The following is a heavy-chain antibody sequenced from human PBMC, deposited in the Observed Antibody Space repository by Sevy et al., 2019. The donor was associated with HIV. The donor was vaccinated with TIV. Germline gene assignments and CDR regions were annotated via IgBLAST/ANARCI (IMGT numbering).Heavy chain of an antibody. CDR3: AKGRIPSIGTLGPFDS. Sequence: GGSLRLSCAASGFSLSNYAMSWVRQAPGKGLEWISTKTVSAGVTYYADPVKGRFTISRDNSKNTLFLQMNSLRAEDTALYYCAKGRIPSIGTLGPFDSWGQGTLVTVSS. J-gene: IGHJ4*02. CDR2: KTVSAGVT. V-gene: IGHV3-23*01. CDR1: GFSLSNYA. D-gene: IGHD6-6*01.